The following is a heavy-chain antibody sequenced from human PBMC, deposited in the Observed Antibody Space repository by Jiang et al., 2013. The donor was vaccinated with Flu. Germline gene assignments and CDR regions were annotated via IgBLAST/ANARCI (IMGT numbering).Heavy chain of an antibody. CDR1: GGRFSTYT. V-gene: IGHV1-69*02. CDR2: LRSTYGMT. D-gene: IGHD2-15*01. Sequence: GAEVKKPGSSVRVSCKTSGGRFSTYTITWVRQAPGKGLQWVGRLRSTYGMTDYAQDFQGRVTIIADKSTSTAYLDLSSLRPEDTAVYYCATDAPAEYCSGGSCALNYWGQGTLVTVSS. CDR3: ATDAPAEYCSGGSCALNY. J-gene: IGHJ4*02.